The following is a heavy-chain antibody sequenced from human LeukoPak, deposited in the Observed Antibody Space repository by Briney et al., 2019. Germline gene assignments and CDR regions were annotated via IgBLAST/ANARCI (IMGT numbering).Heavy chain of an antibody. Sequence: SETLSLTCAVYGGSFSGYYWSWIRQPPGKGREWIGEINHSGSTNYNPSLKSRVTISVDTSKNQFSLKLSSVTAADTAVYYCARGRSGYCSSTSCRRNWFDPWGQGTLVTVSS. CDR3: ARGRSGYCSSTSCRRNWFDP. J-gene: IGHJ5*02. D-gene: IGHD2-2*01. CDR1: GGSFSGYY. CDR2: INHSGST. V-gene: IGHV4-34*01.